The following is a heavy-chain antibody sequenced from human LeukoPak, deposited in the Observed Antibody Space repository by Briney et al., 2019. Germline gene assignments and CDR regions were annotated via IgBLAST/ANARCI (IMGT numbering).Heavy chain of an antibody. CDR3: AVQRGLDY. V-gene: IGHV3-21*01. J-gene: IGHJ4*02. CDR2: IRRGRSDT. CDR1: GFSFSSYT. Sequence: PGGSLRLSCAASGFSFSSYTLNWVRQAGREWLEWGSAIRRGRSDTNYADSVEGRFTISRHNAKNSLFLQMNSLRVEDTAVYYCAVQRGLDYWGQGTLVTVSS. D-gene: IGHD3-22*01.